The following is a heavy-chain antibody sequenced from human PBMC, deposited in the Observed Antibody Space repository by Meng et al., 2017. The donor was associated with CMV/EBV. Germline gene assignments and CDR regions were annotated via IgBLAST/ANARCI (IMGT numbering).Heavy chain of an antibody. CDR2: ISAYNGNT. Sequence: ASVKVSCKASGYTFTSYGISWVRQAPGQGLEWMGWISAYNGNTNYAQKLQGRVTMTTDTSTSTAYMELRSLRSDDTAVYYCARVGRWSIKADYYWYFDLWGRGTLVTVSS. V-gene: IGHV1-18*01. CDR3: ARVGRWSIKADYYWYFDL. J-gene: IGHJ2*01. D-gene: IGHD2-8*02. CDR1: GYTFTSYG.